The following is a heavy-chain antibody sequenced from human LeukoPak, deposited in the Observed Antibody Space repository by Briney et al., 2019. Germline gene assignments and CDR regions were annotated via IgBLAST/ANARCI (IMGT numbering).Heavy chain of an antibody. D-gene: IGHD3-3*01. CDR1: GFTFSSYG. V-gene: IGHV3-30*18. Sequence: GGSLRLSCAASGFTFSSYGMHWVRQAPGKGLEWVAVISYDGSNKYYADSVKGRFTISRDNSKNTLYLQMNSLRAEDTAVYYCAKETYYDFWSGYYGDSDPNYFDYWGQGTLVTVSS. J-gene: IGHJ4*02. CDR2: ISYDGSNK. CDR3: AKETYYDFWSGYYGDSDPNYFDY.